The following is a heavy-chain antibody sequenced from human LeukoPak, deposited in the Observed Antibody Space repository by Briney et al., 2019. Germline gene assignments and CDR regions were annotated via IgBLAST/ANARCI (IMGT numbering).Heavy chain of an antibody. CDR3: AKDRYSSSWYLGFNWFDP. Sequence: QPGGSLRLSCAASGFTFSSYVMSWVRQAPGKGLEWVSAISGSGGSTYYADSVKGRFTISRDNSKNTLYLQMNSLRAEDTAVYYCAKDRYSSSWYLGFNWFDPWGQGTLVTVSS. J-gene: IGHJ5*02. V-gene: IGHV3-23*01. CDR2: ISGSGGST. CDR1: GFTFSSYV. D-gene: IGHD6-13*01.